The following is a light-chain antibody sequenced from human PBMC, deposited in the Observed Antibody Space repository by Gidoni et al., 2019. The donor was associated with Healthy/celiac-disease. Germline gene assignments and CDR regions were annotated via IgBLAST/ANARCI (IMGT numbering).Light chain of an antibody. J-gene: IGKJ4*01. V-gene: IGKV3-20*01. CDR2: GAS. CDR1: QSVSSSY. Sequence: EIVLPQSPGTLSLPPGERATLSCRASQSVSSSYLAWYQQKPGQAPRLLIYGASSRATGIPDRFSGSGSGTDFTLTISRLEPGDFAVYYCQQYGSSPETFGGGTKVEIK. CDR3: QQYGSSPET.